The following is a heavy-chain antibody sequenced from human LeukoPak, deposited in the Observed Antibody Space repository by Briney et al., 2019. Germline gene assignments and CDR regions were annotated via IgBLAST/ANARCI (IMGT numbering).Heavy chain of an antibody. Sequence: KPSETLSLTCTVSGGSISSYYWSWIRQPPGKGLEWIGYIYSSGSTNYNPSVKSRVTISVDTSKNQFSLKLSSVTAADTAVYYCGRRAGSRYYFDYWGQGILVTVSS. V-gene: IGHV4-59*08. CDR3: GRRAGSRYYFDY. CDR2: IYSSGST. J-gene: IGHJ4*02. D-gene: IGHD2-15*01. CDR1: GGSISSYY.